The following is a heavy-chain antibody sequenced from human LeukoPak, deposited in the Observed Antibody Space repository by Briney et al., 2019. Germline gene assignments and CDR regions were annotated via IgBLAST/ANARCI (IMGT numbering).Heavy chain of an antibody. CDR3: ARESDYYGSGSYQHGAFDI. CDR1: GSTFSSYD. V-gene: IGHV1-8*02. Sequence: ASVKVSCKASGSTFSSYDIKWVRQATGQGLEWMGWMNPNSGDTGYTPRFQGRVTMTRDTSISTAYMELSSLRSEDTAVYYCARESDYYGSGSYQHGAFDIWGQGTMVTVSS. D-gene: IGHD3-10*01. J-gene: IGHJ3*02. CDR2: MNPNSGDT.